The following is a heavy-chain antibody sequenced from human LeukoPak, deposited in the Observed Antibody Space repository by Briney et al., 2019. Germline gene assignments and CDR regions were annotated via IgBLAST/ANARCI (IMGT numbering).Heavy chain of an antibody. D-gene: IGHD3-10*01. J-gene: IGHJ4*02. CDR1: GFTVSNNY. CDR2: IYSGGST. CDR3: ARAWGFASLDH. Sequence: PGGSLRLFCAASGFTVSNNYMSWVRQAPGKGLECVSVIYSGGSTYYADPVKGRFTISRDNSKNTLFLQMNSLRAEDTAVYYCARAWGFASLDHWGQGTLVTVSS. V-gene: IGHV3-53*01.